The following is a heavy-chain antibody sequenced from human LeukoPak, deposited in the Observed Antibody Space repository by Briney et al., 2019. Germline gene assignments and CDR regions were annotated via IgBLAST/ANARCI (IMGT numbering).Heavy chain of an antibody. CDR1: GFTFSSYS. J-gene: IGHJ4*02. Sequence: GGSLRLSCAASGFTFSSYSMNWVRQAPGKGLEWVSYISSTSSTKYYADSVKGRFTISRDNAKKSLYLQMNSLRAEDTAVYYCARGGTIFGVVTLFDYWGQGTLVTVSS. D-gene: IGHD3-3*01. CDR3: ARGGTIFGVVTLFDY. CDR2: ISSTSSTK. V-gene: IGHV3-48*01.